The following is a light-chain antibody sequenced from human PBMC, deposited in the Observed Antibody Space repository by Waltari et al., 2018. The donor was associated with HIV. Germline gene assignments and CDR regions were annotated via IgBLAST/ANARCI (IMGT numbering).Light chain of an antibody. V-gene: IGLV1-51*01. CDR2: DNT. Sequence: QSVLKQPPSVSAAPGQKVTISCSGSSTNIGSNRVFWYQQLPGTAPKLLIYDNTKRPSGIPDRFSGSKSGTLATLGITGLQTGDEADYYCGTWDSSLSAVLFGGGTKLTVL. J-gene: IGLJ2*01. CDR3: GTWDSSLSAVL. CDR1: STNIGSNR.